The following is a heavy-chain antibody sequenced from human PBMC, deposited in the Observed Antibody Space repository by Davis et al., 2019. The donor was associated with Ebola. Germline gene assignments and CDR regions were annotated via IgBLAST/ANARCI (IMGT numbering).Heavy chain of an antibody. CDR2: INGRGDST. J-gene: IGHJ4*02. CDR3: WKDPNWGSGY. V-gene: IGHV3-53*01. Sequence: GESLKISCEASGFTVSSNYMTWVRQAPGKGLEWVSNINGRGDSTSYSASVRGRFIISRDNSKNMLYMQMNGLRADDTATYYCWKDPNWGSGYWGQGTLVTVSS. D-gene: IGHD7-27*01. CDR1: GFTVSSNY.